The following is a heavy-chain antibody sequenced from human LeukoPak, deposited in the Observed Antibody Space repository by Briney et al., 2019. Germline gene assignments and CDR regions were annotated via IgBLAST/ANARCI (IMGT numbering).Heavy chain of an antibody. CDR3: ARGRPFVTVFGVVIRWFDP. V-gene: IGHV3-48*01. J-gene: IGHJ5*02. Sequence: GGSLRLSCAASGFTFSSYSMSWVRQAPGKGLEWVSYISSSSSTIYYADSVKGRFTISRDNAKNSLYLQMNNLRAEDTAVNYCARGRPFVTVFGVVIRWFDPWGQGTLVTVSS. D-gene: IGHD3-3*01. CDR2: ISSSSSTI. CDR1: GFTFSSYS.